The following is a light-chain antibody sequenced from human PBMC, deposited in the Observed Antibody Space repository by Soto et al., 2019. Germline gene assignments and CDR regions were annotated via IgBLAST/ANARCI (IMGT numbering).Light chain of an antibody. V-gene: IGKV1-39*01. CDR1: QSISSY. CDR2: AAS. J-gene: IGKJ5*01. Sequence: DIQMTQSPPSLSSCLVDIVTITCRASQSISSYLNWYQQKPGKAPKFLIYAASSLQSGVPSRFSGSGSGTEFTLTISSLQPEDFATYYCQQSYSTPITFGQGTRLEIK. CDR3: QQSYSTPIT.